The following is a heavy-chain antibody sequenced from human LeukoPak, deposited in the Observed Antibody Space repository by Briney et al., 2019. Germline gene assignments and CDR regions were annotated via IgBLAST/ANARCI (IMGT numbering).Heavy chain of an antibody. CDR2: IYTSGST. D-gene: IGHD6-13*01. CDR3: ARHRSSPLYYFDY. V-gene: IGHV4-61*02. Sequence: SETLSLTCTVSGGSISSGSYYWSWIRQPAGKGLEWIGRIYTSGSTNYNPSLKSRVTISVDPSKNQFSLKLSSVPAADTAVYYCARHRSSPLYYFDYWGQGTLVTVSS. CDR1: GGSISSGSYY. J-gene: IGHJ4*02.